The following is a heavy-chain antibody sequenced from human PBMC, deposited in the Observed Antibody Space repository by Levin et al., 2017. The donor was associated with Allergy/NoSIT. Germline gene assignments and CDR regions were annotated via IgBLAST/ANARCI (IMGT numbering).Heavy chain of an antibody. V-gene: IGHV3-15*07. CDR2: IKSKIDGGTT. CDR1: GFSFNNAW. Sequence: PGGSLRLSCAGSGFSFNNAWMNWVRQTPGKGLEWVGRIKSKIDGGTTDYAAPVKDRFIISRDDSKNTVFMQLNNLKSEDTAIYFCTTEHDYGDYTNCFESWGQGTLVTVSS. CDR3: TTEHDYGDYTNCFES. D-gene: IGHD4-17*01. J-gene: IGHJ5*01.